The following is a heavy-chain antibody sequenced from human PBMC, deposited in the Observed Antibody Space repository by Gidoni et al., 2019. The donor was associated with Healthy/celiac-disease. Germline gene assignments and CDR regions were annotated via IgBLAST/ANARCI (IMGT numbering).Heavy chain of an antibody. CDR2: IYYSGST. J-gene: IGHJ5*02. D-gene: IGHD6-19*01. CDR3: ARHPKAVWFDP. V-gene: IGHV4-39*01. CDR1: GGAISSSSYS. Sequence: QLQLQESGPGLVKPSETLSLTCTVSGGAISSSSYSWGWIRQPPGKGLEWIGSIYYSGSTYYNPSLKSRVTISVDTSKNQFSLKLSSVTAADTAVYYCARHPKAVWFDPWGQGTLVTVSS.